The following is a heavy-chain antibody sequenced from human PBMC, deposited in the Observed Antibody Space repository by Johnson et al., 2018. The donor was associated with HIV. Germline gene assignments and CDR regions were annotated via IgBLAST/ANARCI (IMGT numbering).Heavy chain of an antibody. CDR3: AREGWELLYAFDI. CDR1: GFTVINNY. V-gene: IGHV3-66*01. J-gene: IGHJ3*02. CDR2: IYSGDST. D-gene: IGHD1-26*01. Sequence: VQLVESGGGVVQPGGSLRLSCAPSGFTVINNYMSWVRQAPGKGLEWVSFIYSGDSTYYADSVKGRFTISRDNSKNTLYLQMNSLRAEDTAVYYCAREGWELLYAFDIWGQGTMVTVSS.